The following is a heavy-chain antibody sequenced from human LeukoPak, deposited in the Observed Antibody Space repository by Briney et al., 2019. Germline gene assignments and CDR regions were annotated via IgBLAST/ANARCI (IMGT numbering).Heavy chain of an antibody. Sequence: SETLSLTCTLSGGSLSSYYCSWIRQPPGNGLEWIGYIYYSGSTNYNPSLKSRVTISVDTSKNQFSLKLSSVAAADTAVYYCARRGEHGSYGPYFDYWGQGTLVTVSS. CDR2: IYYSGST. D-gene: IGHD1-26*01. CDR1: GGSLSSYY. V-gene: IGHV4-59*01. J-gene: IGHJ4*02. CDR3: ARRGEHGSYGPYFDY.